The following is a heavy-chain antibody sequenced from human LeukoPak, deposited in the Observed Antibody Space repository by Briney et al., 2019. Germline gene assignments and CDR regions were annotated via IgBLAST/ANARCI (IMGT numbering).Heavy chain of an antibody. CDR1: GGTFSSYA. Sequence: GASVKVSCKASGGTFSSYAISWVRQAPGQGPEWIGWISAYNGNTNYAQKLQGRVTMTTDTSTSTAYMELRSLRSDDTAVYYCARVSGAGYFDYWGQGTLVTVSS. D-gene: IGHD6-19*01. V-gene: IGHV1-18*01. CDR2: ISAYNGNT. CDR3: ARVSGAGYFDY. J-gene: IGHJ4*02.